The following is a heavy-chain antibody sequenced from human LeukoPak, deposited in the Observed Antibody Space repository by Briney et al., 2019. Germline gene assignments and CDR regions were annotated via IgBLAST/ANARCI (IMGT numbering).Heavy chain of an antibody. CDR3: AKNNDYGGSYWYFDL. J-gene: IGHJ2*01. V-gene: IGHV3-30*04. D-gene: IGHD4-23*01. CDR1: GFTFTNYA. Sequence: GGSLRLSCAASGFTFTNYAMHWVRQAPGKGLEWVAVISYDETNKYYEVSVKGRFTISRDSSKNTLYPQMSSLRDEDTAVYYCAKNNDYGGSYWYFDLWGRGTLVTVSS. CDR2: ISYDETNK.